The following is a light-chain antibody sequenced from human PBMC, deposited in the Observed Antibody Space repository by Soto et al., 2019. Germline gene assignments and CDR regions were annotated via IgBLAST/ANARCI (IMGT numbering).Light chain of an antibody. J-gene: IGKJ1*01. CDR2: KAS. V-gene: IGKV1-5*03. Sequence: DIQMTQSPSTLSASVGDRVTITCRASQSISSWLAWYQQNPGKAPKLLIYKASSLESGVPSRFSGSGSGTEFTLTISSLQPDDFATDYCQQYNSYSWTFGQGTKVEIK. CDR1: QSISSW. CDR3: QQYNSYSWT.